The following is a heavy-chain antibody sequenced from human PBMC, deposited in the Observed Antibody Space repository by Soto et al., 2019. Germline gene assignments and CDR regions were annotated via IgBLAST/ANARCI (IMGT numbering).Heavy chain of an antibody. V-gene: IGHV3-23*01. D-gene: IGHD2-21*01. J-gene: IGHJ5*02. CDR2: ISGSGGST. CDR3: ATLCCPTYPADVSPNWFDP. CDR1: GFTFSSYA. Sequence: EVQLLESGGGLVQPGGSLRLSCAASGFTFSSYAMSWVRQAPGKGLEWVSAISGSGGSTYYAYAVKGRFTISIDNSKNTLSLHMNRLRAEDTAVYYCATLCCPTYPADVSPNWFDPWGQGTLVTVSA.